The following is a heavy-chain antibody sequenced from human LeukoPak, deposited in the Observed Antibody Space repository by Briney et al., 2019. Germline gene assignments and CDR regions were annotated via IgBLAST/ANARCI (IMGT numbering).Heavy chain of an antibody. CDR1: GYTFIDYY. D-gene: IGHD6-19*01. J-gene: IGHJ4*02. CDR2: INPKTGGT. V-gene: IGHV1-2*02. Sequence: ASVKVSCKASGYTFIDYYMHWVRQAPGQGLEWMGWINPKTGGTGCSQKFQGRVTMTRDRSISTAYMEVTGLESDDTAVYYCARSSGFSRFDYWGQGALVTVSS. CDR3: ARSSGFSRFDY.